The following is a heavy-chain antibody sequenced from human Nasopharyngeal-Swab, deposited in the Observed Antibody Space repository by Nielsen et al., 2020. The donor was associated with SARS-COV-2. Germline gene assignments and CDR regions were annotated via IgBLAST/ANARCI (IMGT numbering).Heavy chain of an antibody. Sequence: SETLSLTCTVSGGSISSYYWSWIRQPPGKGLEWIGHIYYSGSTNYNPSLKSRVTISVDTSKNQFSLKLSSVTAADTAVYYCAGWSSSGYYYRDYWGQGTLVTVSS. CDR3: AGWSSSGYYYRDY. CDR1: GGSISSYY. D-gene: IGHD3-22*01. J-gene: IGHJ4*02. V-gene: IGHV4-59*01. CDR2: IYYSGST.